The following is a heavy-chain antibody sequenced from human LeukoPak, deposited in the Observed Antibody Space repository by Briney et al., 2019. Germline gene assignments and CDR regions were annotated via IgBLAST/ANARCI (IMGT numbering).Heavy chain of an antibody. CDR2: IYYSGST. J-gene: IGHJ4*02. V-gene: IGHV4-59*08. CDR1: GGSISSYY. CDR3: AGGGSYSYYFDY. D-gene: IGHD1-26*01. Sequence: SETLSLTCTVSGGSISSYYWSWIRQPPGKGLEWIGYIYYSGSTNYNPSLKIRVTISVDTSKNQFSLKLSSVTAADTAVYYCAGGGSYSYYFDYWGQGTLVTVSS.